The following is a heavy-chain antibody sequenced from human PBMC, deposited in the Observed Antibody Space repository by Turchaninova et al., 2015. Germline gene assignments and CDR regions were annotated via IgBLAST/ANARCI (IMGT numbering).Heavy chain of an antibody. D-gene: IGHD5-18*01. CDR1: GFSVSTNGVG. J-gene: IGHJ4*02. CDR3: AHNQRYNSGYYFDY. CDR2: IYWDDDK. Sequence: QITLKESGPTLVKPTQTVTLTCTFSGFSVSTNGVGVGWIRQPPGKALEWLALIYWDDDKRYSPSLKSRLTITKDTSKNQVFFTVTNMDPVDTATYYCAHNQRYNSGYYFDYWGQGTLVTVSS. V-gene: IGHV2-5*02.